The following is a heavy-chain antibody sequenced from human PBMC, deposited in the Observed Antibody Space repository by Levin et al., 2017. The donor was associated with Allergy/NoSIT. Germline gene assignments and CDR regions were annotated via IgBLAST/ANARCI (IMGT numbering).Heavy chain of an antibody. V-gene: IGHV3-23*01. D-gene: IGHD6-6*01. J-gene: IGHJ4*02. Sequence: GGSLRLSCAASGFTFSSYAMSWVRQAPGKGLEWVSAISGSGGSTYYADSVKGRFTISRDNSKNTLYLQMNSLRAEDTAVYYCAKYPVTRSSSLRAAESGYWGQGTLVTVSS. CDR2: ISGSGGST. CDR3: AKYPVTRSSSLRAAESGY. CDR1: GFTFSSYA.